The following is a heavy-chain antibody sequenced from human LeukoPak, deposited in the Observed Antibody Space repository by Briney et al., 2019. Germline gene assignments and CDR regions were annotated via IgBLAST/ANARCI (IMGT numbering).Heavy chain of an antibody. CDR2: ISNSGSAK. CDR1: RFSFSNHS. J-gene: IGHJ4*02. D-gene: IGHD3-3*01. CDR3: ARMSGSRLPGY. V-gene: IGHV3-48*01. Sequence: GGSLRLSCAASRFSFSNHSMNWVRQAPGKGLEWVSYISNSGSAKYYAASVKGRFTIARDNGKNSLYLQMNSLRAEDTAVYYCARMSGSRLPGYWGQGTLVTVSS.